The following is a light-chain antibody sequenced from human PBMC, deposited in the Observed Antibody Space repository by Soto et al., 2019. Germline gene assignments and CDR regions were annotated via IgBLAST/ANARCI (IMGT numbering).Light chain of an antibody. CDR1: QSVLYSSNNKNY. V-gene: IGKV4-1*01. Sequence: DIVMTQSPDSLSESLGERATINCKSSQSVLYSSNNKNYLAWYQQKPGQPPKLLIYWASTRESGVPDRFSGSGYGTDFTLTISSLQAEDVAVYYCQQYYSTPPYTFGQGTKLEIK. CDR3: QQYYSTPPYT. J-gene: IGKJ2*01. CDR2: WAS.